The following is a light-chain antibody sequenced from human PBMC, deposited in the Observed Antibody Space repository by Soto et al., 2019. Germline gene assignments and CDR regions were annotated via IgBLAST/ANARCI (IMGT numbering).Light chain of an antibody. V-gene: IGLV2-14*01. Sequence: SVLTQPASVSGSPGQSITISCTGTSSDVGAYNYVSWYQQHPGTAPKLMIYDVSNRPSGVSNRFSGSKYGNTASLTISELQAEDEAEYYCSSYTSRSNPYLFGGGTKVSVL. J-gene: IGLJ1*01. CDR2: DVS. CDR3: SSYTSRSNPYL. CDR1: SSDVGAYNY.